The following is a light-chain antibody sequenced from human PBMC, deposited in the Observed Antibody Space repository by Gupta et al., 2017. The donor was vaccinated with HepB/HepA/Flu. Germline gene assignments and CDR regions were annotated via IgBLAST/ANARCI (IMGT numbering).Light chain of an antibody. CDR3: QQYNSWPLT. J-gene: IGKJ4*01. CDR2: GIS. V-gene: IGKV3-15*01. CDR1: QSISAN. Sequence: DIVMTQSPVTLSVSPGETATLYCRASQSISANFAWYQQRPGQAPRLLVYGISTRASAIPARFSGSGSGTEFTLSISNLQSEDSALYFCQQYNSWPLTFGGGTQVEI.